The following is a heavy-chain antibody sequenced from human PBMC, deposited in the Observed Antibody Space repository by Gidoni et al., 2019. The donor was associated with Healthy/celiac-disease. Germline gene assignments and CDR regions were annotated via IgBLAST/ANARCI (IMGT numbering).Heavy chain of an antibody. D-gene: IGHD6-19*01. J-gene: IGHJ6*02. V-gene: IGHV3-21*01. Sequence: EVQLVESGGGLVKPGGSLRLSCAASVFPFSSYSMNWVRQAPGKGMEWVSSISSSSSYIYYADSVKGRFTISRENAKNSLYLQMNSLRAEDTAVYYCAREQAGYYYGMDVWGQGTTVTVSS. CDR3: AREQAGYYYGMDV. CDR1: VFPFSSYS. CDR2: ISSSSSYI.